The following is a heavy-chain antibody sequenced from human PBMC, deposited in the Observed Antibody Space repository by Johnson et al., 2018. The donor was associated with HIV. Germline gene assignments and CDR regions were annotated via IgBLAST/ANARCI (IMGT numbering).Heavy chain of an antibody. J-gene: IGHJ3*02. V-gene: IGHV3-66*01. D-gene: IGHD1-26*01. CDR2: IYSGGST. Sequence: MLLVESGGGLVKPGGSLRLSCAASGFTFSSYAMHWVRQAPGKGLEWVSVIYSGGSTYYADSVKGRFTISRDNSKNTLYLQMNSLRAGDTAVYYCARGWELLTPAFDIWGQGTMVTVSS. CDR3: ARGWELLTPAFDI. CDR1: GFTFSSYA.